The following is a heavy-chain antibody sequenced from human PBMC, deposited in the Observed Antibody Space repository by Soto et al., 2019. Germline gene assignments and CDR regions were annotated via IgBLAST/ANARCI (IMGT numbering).Heavy chain of an antibody. J-gene: IGHJ6*02. V-gene: IGHV4-31*03. CDR1: GGSISSGGYY. CDR2: IYYSGST. CDR3: ARRIVVVPAAIRHYYYGMDV. Sequence: SETLSLTCTVSGGSISSGGYYWSWVRQHPGKGLEWIGYIYYSGSTYYNPSLKSRVTISVDTSKNQFSLKLSSVTAADTAVYYCARRIVVVPAAIRHYYYGMDVWGQGTTVTGSS. D-gene: IGHD2-2*02.